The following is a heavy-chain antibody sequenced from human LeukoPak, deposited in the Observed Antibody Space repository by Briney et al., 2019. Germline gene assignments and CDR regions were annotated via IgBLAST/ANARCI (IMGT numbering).Heavy chain of an antibody. D-gene: IGHD3-10*01. J-gene: IGHJ4*02. CDR3: ARGMVRGVIITSEMYFDY. V-gene: IGHV1-69*13. CDR2: IIPTFGTT. CDR1: GGTFSSYA. Sequence: GASVKVSCKASGGTFSSYAISWVRQAPGQGLEWMGGIIPTFGTTNYAQKFQGRVSITADESTSTAYMELSSLRSEDTAVYYCARGMVRGVIITSEMYFDYWGQGTLVTVSS.